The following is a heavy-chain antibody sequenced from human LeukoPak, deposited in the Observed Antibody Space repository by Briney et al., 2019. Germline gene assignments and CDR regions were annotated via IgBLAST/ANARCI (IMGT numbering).Heavy chain of an antibody. J-gene: IGHJ3*02. D-gene: IGHD2-2*01. V-gene: IGHV4-61*02. Sequence: SQTLSLTCAVSGSSGSSGSYYWTWIRQPPGRGLQWTGRMYTSGGTNYNPSLRSRVTISGDTSKNQFSLKLKSVTASDTAVYYCVRGRWVPEYCSRTSCPNDAFDIWGQGTMVTVSS. CDR1: GSSGSSGSYY. CDR2: MYTSGGT. CDR3: VRGRWVPEYCSRTSCPNDAFDI.